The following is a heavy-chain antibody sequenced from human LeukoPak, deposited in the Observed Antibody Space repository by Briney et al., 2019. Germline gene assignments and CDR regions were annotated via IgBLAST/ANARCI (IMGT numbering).Heavy chain of an antibody. V-gene: IGHV1-2*02. J-gene: IGHJ6*03. D-gene: IGHD5/OR15-5a*01. Sequence: GASVKVSCKASGYTFTGYYMHWVRQAPGRGLEWMGWINPNSGGTNYAQKFQGRVTMTRDTSISTAYMELSRLRSDDTVVYYCARDLVSMAQGLLGYYMDVWGKGTTVTVSS. CDR2: INPNSGGT. CDR3: ARDLVSMAQGLLGYYMDV. CDR1: GYTFTGYY.